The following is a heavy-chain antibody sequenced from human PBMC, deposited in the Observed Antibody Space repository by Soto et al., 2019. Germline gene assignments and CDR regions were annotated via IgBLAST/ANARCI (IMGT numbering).Heavy chain of an antibody. CDR3: AKGVPGIAVAGTGYFQH. D-gene: IGHD6-19*01. Sequence: EVQLLESGGGLVQPGGSLRLSCAASGFTFSSYAMSWVRQAPGKGLEWVSGISGSGDSTYYADSVKGQFTISRDNSKKTVYLQMSSLRAEDTAVYYCAKGVPGIAVAGTGYFQHWGQGTLVTVSS. J-gene: IGHJ1*01. V-gene: IGHV3-23*01. CDR1: GFTFSSYA. CDR2: ISGSGDST.